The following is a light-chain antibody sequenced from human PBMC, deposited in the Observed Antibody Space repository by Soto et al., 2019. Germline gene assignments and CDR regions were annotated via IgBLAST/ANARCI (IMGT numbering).Light chain of an antibody. CDR2: EVS. V-gene: IGLV2-14*01. CDR1: SSDVGSYNY. Sequence: QSARTQPASVSGTPGQSITISCTGTSSDVGSYNYVSWYQQYPGKAPKLMIYEVSNWPSGVSNRFSGSKSGNTASLTISGLQAEDEAYYYCSSYTTSSTLVFGGGTKLTVL. CDR3: SSYTTSSTLV. J-gene: IGLJ3*02.